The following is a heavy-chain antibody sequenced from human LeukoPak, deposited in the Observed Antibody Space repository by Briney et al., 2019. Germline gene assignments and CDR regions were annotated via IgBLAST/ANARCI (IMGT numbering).Heavy chain of an antibody. CDR2: IYYSGST. V-gene: IGHV4-59*12. Sequence: SETLSLTCTVSGGSISSYYWSWIRQPPGKGLEWIGYIYYSGSTNYNPSLKSRVTISVDTSKNQFSLKLSSVTAADTAVYYCARSGFWSGYYIVKGYYFDYWGQGTLVTVSS. D-gene: IGHD3-3*01. J-gene: IGHJ4*02. CDR3: ARSGFWSGYYIVKGYYFDY. CDR1: GGSISSYY.